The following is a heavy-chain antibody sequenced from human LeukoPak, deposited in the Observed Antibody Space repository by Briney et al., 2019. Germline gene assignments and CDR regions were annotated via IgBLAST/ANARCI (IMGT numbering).Heavy chain of an antibody. V-gene: IGHV1-46*01. CDR2: INPSGGST. Sequence: ASVKVSCKASGHTFTSYYMHWVRQAPGQGLEWMGIINPSGGSTSYAQKFQGRVTMTRDTSTSTVYMELSSLRSEDTAVYYCARENIVGATLDYWGQGTLVTVSS. J-gene: IGHJ4*02. D-gene: IGHD1-26*01. CDR3: ARENIVGATLDY. CDR1: GHTFTSYY.